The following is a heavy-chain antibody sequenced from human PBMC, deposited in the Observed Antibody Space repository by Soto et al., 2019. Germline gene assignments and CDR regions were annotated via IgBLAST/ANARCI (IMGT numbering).Heavy chain of an antibody. Sequence: GGSLRLSCAASGFTFSSYAMSWVRQAPGKGLEWVSAISGSGGRTYYADSVKGRFTISRDNSKNTLYLQMNSLRSEDTAVYYCARVLGLSGPPGPWGQGTLVTVSS. V-gene: IGHV3-23*01. J-gene: IGHJ5*02. CDR1: GFTFSSYA. D-gene: IGHD6-25*01. CDR3: ARVLGLSGPPGP. CDR2: ISGSGGRT.